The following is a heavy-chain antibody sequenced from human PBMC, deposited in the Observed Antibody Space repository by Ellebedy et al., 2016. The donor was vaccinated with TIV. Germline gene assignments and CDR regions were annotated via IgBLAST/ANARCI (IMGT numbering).Heavy chain of an antibody. Sequence: GGSLRLXXAGSKLAVSGNSMSWVRQAPGKGLEWVSIISGGGVSYYADSVKGRFTISRDNSQNTLYLQMNGLRAEDTAVYYCARDWNGDSVIEDWGQGSLVIVSS. CDR3: ARDWNGDSVIED. CDR2: ISGGGVS. V-gene: IGHV3-53*01. J-gene: IGHJ4*02. CDR1: KLAVSGNS. D-gene: IGHD1-1*01.